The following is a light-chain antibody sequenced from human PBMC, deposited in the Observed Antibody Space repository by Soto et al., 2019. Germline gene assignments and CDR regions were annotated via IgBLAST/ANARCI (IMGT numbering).Light chain of an antibody. V-gene: IGLV1-40*01. CDR2: SNR. CDR3: QSYDNRLSGWV. CDR1: SSNIGAGYD. J-gene: IGLJ3*02. Sequence: QSVLTQPPSVSGAPGQRVTISCTGSSSNIGAGYDVHWYQQLPGTAPKLLIYSNRNRPSGVPDRFSASKSGTSASLAITGLQAEDEADHFCQSYDNRLSGWVFGGGTKVTVL.